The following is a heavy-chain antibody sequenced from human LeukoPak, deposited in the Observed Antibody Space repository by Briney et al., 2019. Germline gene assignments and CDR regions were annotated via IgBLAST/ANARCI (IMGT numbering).Heavy chain of an antibody. D-gene: IGHD2-21*01. J-gene: IGHJ5*02. V-gene: IGHV4-59*01. CDR1: GGSISSYY. Sequence: SETLSLTCTVSGGSISSYYWSWIRQPPGKGLEWIGYIYYSGSTNYNPSLKSRVTISVDTSKNQFSLKLSSVTAADTAVYYCATYDRRFDPWGQGTLVTVSS. CDR3: ATYDRRFDP. CDR2: IYYSGST.